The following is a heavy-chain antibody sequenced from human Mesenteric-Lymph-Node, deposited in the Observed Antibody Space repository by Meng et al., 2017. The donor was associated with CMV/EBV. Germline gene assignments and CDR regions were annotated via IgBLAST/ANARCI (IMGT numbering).Heavy chain of an antibody. CDR2: ISAYNGNT. CDR3: TRGSSDCSTPNCPFDY. V-gene: IGHV1-18*01. J-gene: IGHJ4*02. Sequence: GYTFTSYGISWVRQAPGQGLEWMGWISAYNGNTNYAQKFQGRVAISADKSTNTAYMEVISLRSEDTALYYCTRGSSDCSTPNCPFDYWGQGTLVTVSS. CDR1: GYTFTSYG. D-gene: IGHD2-2*01.